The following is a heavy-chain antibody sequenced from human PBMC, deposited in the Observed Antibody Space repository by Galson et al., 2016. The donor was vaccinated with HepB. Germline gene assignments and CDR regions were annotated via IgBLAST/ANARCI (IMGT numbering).Heavy chain of an antibody. CDR1: GFTFTNYD. CDR3: VRHWGG. CDR2: ISVNGGGT. V-gene: IGHV3-23*01. D-gene: IGHD3-16*01. Sequence: SLRLSCAASGFTFTNYDMSWVRQAPGKGLEWVSSISVNGGGTYYADSVKGRFTISRDNSRNTLFLQMDSLRAGDTAIYHCVRHWGGWGRGTMVTVSS. J-gene: IGHJ3*01.